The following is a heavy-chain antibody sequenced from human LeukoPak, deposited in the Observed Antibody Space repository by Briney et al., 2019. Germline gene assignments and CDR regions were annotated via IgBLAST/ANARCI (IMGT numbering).Heavy chain of an antibody. CDR1: GGSISSYY. CDR3: ARHGWYDFWSGYYNWFNP. V-gene: IGHV4-4*09. CDR2: IYTSGST. J-gene: IGHJ5*02. Sequence: SETLSLTCTVSGGSISSYYWSWIRQPPGKGLEWIGYIYTSGSTNYNPSLKSRVTISVDTSKNQFSLKLSSVTAADTAVYYCARHGWYDFWSGYYNWFNPWGQGTLVTVSS. D-gene: IGHD3-3*01.